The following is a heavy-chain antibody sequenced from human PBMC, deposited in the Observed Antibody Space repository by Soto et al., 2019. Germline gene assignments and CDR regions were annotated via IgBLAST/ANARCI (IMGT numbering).Heavy chain of an antibody. D-gene: IGHD1-7*01. CDR1: GFTFSSYW. CDR2: INSDGSSI. V-gene: IGHV3-74*01. J-gene: IGHJ4*02. Sequence: EVQLVESGGGLVQPGGSLRLSCAASGFTFSSYWMHWVRQAPGKGLVWVSRINSDGSSISYADSVKGRFTISRDNAKNMLYLQMSSMRAEDTAVYYYEKMTSMSRNYYFDYWGQGTLVTVSS. CDR3: EKMTSMSRNYYFDY.